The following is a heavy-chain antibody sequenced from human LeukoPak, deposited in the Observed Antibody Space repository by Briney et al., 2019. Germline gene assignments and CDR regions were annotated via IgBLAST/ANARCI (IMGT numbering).Heavy chain of an antibody. J-gene: IGHJ4*02. V-gene: IGHV3-23*01. Sequence: GGSLRLSCAASGFTFSSYAMSWVRQAPGKGLEWVLAISGSGGSTYYTDSVKGRFTISRDNSKNTLYLQMNSLRAEDTALYYCARGPQRAVTNFLDYWGQGTLVTVSS. CDR1: GFTFSSYA. CDR2: ISGSGGST. CDR3: ARGPQRAVTNFLDY. D-gene: IGHD4-17*01.